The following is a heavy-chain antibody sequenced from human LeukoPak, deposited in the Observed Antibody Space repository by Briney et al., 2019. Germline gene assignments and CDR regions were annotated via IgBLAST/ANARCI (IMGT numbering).Heavy chain of an antibody. J-gene: IGHJ4*02. CDR1: GFTFSNYA. CDR2: VCGSGRTT. D-gene: IGHD3-10*01. V-gene: IGHV3-23*01. CDR3: AKDLLHGSGSYSWGVFDY. Sequence: PGGSLRLSCAVSGFTFSNYAMSWVRQAPGKGLEWVSGVCGSGRTTVYADSVKGRFTISRDNSKSMIFPEMNSLGAEDTAVYYCAKDLLHGSGSYSWGVFDYWGQGALVTVSS.